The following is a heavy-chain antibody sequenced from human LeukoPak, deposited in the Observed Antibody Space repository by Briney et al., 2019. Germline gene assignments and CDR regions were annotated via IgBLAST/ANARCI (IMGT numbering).Heavy chain of an antibody. CDR1: GGSISSYY. J-gene: IGHJ6*03. Sequence: KSSETLSLTCTVSGGSISSYYWSWIRQPAGKGLEWIGRIYTSGTTHYNPSLKSRVTISVDTSKNQFSLKLSSVTAADTAVYYCARLKLELRYYYYYMDVWGKGTTVTVSS. CDR3: ARLKLELRYYYYYMDV. CDR2: IYTSGTT. D-gene: IGHD1-7*01. V-gene: IGHV4-4*07.